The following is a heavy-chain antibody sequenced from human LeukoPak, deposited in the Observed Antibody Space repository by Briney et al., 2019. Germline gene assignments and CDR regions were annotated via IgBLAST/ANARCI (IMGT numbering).Heavy chain of an antibody. J-gene: IGHJ4*02. CDR2: IHYSGST. V-gene: IGHV4-39*07. CDR3: TRVECIDGSCYTFGY. D-gene: IGHD2-15*01. Sequence: PSETLSLTCTVSGGSITSRTYYWGWIRQPPGKGLEWIGSIHYSGSTYYSPSLKSRVTISVDTSKNQFSLMLRSVTAADTAVFYCTRVECIDGSCYTFGYWGPGTLVIVSS. CDR1: GGSITSRTYY.